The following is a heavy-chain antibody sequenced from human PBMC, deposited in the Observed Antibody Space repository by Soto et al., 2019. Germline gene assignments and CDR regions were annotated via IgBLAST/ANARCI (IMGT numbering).Heavy chain of an antibody. J-gene: IGHJ6*02. CDR3: ARVYCSGGSCHGMDV. D-gene: IGHD2-15*01. V-gene: IGHV4-59*08. Sequence: PSETLSLTCTVSGGSISSYYWSWIRQPPGKGLEWIGYIYYSGSTNYNPSLKSRVTISVDTSKNQFSLKLSSVTAADTAVYYCARVYCSGGSCHGMDVWGQGTTVTVSS. CDR2: IYYSGST. CDR1: GGSISSYY.